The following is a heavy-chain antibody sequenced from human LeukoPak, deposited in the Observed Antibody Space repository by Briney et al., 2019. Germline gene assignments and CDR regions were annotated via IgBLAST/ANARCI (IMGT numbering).Heavy chain of an antibody. CDR1: GGSISSYY. CDR3: ARDRKGGAAAGTLFDP. J-gene: IGHJ5*02. D-gene: IGHD6-13*01. CDR2: IYYSGST. Sequence: SETLSLTCTVSGGSISSYYWSWIRQPPGKGLEWIGYIYYSGSTNYNPSLKSRVTISVDTSKNQFSLKLSSVTAADTAVYYCARDRKGGAAAGTLFDPWGQGTLVTVSS. V-gene: IGHV4-59*01.